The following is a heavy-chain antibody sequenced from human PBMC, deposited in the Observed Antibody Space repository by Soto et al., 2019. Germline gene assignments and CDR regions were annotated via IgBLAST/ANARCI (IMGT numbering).Heavy chain of an antibody. V-gene: IGHV1-18*01. CDR1: GYTFTNYG. Sequence: ASVKVSCKASGYTFTNYGFSWVRQAPGQGLEWMGWISGYNGNTNYAQHLQGRVSMTTDTSTSTAYMDLRSLRSDDTAVYYCARNQGITTFGVYSMYYYGMDVWGQGTTVTVSS. D-gene: IGHD3-3*01. CDR3: ARNQGITTFGVYSMYYYGMDV. J-gene: IGHJ6*02. CDR2: ISGYNGNT.